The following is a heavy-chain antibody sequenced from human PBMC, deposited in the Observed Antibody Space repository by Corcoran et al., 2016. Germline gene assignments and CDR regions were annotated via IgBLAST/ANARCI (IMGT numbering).Heavy chain of an antibody. CDR2: INHSGST. CDR3: ARAIIDYDILTGYWYPYYYYGMDV. D-gene: IGHD3-9*01. CDR1: GGSFSGYY. Sequence: QVQLQQWGAGLLKPSETLSLTCAVYGGSFSGYYWSWIRQPPGKGLEWIGEINHSGSTNYNPSLKSRVTISVDTSKNQFSLKLSSVTAADTAVYYCARAIIDYDILTGYWYPYYYYGMDVWGQGTTVTVSS. V-gene: IGHV4-34*01. J-gene: IGHJ6*02.